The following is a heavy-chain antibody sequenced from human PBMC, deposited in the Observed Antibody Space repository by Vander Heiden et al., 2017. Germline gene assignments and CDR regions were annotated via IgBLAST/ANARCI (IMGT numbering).Heavy chain of an antibody. CDR3: ARRTPYSSGWWKELDAFDI. D-gene: IGHD6-19*01. V-gene: IGHV5-51*01. CDR2: IYPGDSDT. CDR1: GYSFTSYW. Sequence: EVQLVQSGAEVKKPGESLTISCKGSGYSFTSYWTGWVRQMPGKGLEWMGIIYPGDSDTRYSPSFQGQVTISADKSISTAYLQWSSLKASDTAMYYCARRTPYSSGWWKELDAFDIWGQGTMGNVAS. J-gene: IGHJ3*02.